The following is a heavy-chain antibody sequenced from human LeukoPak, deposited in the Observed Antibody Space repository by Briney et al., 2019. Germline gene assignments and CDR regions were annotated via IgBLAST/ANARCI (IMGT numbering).Heavy chain of an antibody. Sequence: ESGGSLRLSCAASGFTFSSYAMSWVRQPPGKGLEWIGEINHSGSTNYNPSLKSRVTISVDTSKNQFSLKLSSVTAADTAVYYCARGRGVPRFYPYYYYGMDVWGQGTTVTVSS. CDR1: GFTFSSYA. J-gene: IGHJ6*02. V-gene: IGHV4-34*01. D-gene: IGHD2-8*01. CDR2: INHSGST. CDR3: ARGRGVPRFYPYYYYGMDV.